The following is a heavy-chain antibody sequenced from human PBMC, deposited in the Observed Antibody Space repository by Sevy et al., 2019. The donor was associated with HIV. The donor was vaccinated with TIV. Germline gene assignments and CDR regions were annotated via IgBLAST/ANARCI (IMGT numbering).Heavy chain of an antibody. V-gene: IGHV3-23*01. J-gene: IGHJ3*02. CDR2: ISGSGANT. Sequence: GGSLRLSCAASGLTFSSYAMSWVRQAPGKGLEWVSAISGSGANTYYADSVKGRFTISRDNSKNTLYLQMNSLRAEDTALYSCAKDRGGSYPNDAFDIWGQWTMVTVSS. CDR1: GLTFSSYA. CDR3: AKDRGGSYPNDAFDI. D-gene: IGHD1-26*01.